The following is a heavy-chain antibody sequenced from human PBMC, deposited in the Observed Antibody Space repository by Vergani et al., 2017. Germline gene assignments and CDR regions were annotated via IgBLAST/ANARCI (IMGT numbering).Heavy chain of an antibody. J-gene: IGHJ6*03. V-gene: IGHV3-74*02. CDR1: GFTFSSYW. D-gene: IGHD6-19*01. CDR3: ARVSRGSSGVGGYYYYYYMDV. CDR2: INSDGSST. Sequence: EVQLVESGGGLVQPGGSLRLSCAASGFTFSSYWMHWVRQAPGKGLVWVSRINSDGSSTSYADSVKGRFTISRDNAKNTLYLQMNSLRAEDTAVYYCARVSRGSSGVGGYYYYYYMDVWGKGTTVTVSS.